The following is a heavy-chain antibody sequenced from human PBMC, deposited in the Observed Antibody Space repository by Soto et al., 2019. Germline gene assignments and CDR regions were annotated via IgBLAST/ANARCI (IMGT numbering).Heavy chain of an antibody. V-gene: IGHV3-15*01. D-gene: IGHD3-9*01. CDR1: GCTFSNAW. CDR2: IKSKTDGGTT. J-gene: IGHJ4*02. Sequence: PGGSLRLSCAAAGCTFSNAWMSWVRQAPGKGLEWVGRIKSKTDGGTTDYAAPVKGRFTISRDDSKNTLYLQMNGLKTEDTAVYYCTTDGRYFDWLALWGYWGQGTLVTVSS. CDR3: TTDGRYFDWLALWGY.